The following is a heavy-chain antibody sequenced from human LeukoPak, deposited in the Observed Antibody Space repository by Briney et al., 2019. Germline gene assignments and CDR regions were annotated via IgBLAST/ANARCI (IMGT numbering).Heavy chain of an antibody. CDR1: GGSISSSNW. CDR3: ARGFVEAIGYYDILTGYYGGVYYYMDV. Sequence: SSETLSLTCAVSGGSISSSNWWSWVRQPPGKGLEWIGEIYHSGSTNYNPSLKSRVTISVDKSKNQFSLKLSSVTAADTAVYYCARGFVEAIGYYDILTGYYGGVYYYMDVWGKGTTVTVSS. V-gene: IGHV4-4*02. J-gene: IGHJ6*03. CDR2: IYHSGST. D-gene: IGHD3-9*01.